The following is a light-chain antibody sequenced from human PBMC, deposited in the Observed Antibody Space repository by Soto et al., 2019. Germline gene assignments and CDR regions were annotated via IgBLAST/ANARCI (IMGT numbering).Light chain of an antibody. V-gene: IGKV3-15*01. Sequence: EIVLTQSPATLSVSPGEKATLSCRASQSVSSSFAWYQQKPGQAPRLLIYAASTRATGIPARFSSSGSGTEFTLTISSLQSEDFAVYYCQQCNNWFPRTFGGGTKVEIK. CDR3: QQCNNWFPRT. CDR1: QSVSSS. J-gene: IGKJ4*02. CDR2: AAS.